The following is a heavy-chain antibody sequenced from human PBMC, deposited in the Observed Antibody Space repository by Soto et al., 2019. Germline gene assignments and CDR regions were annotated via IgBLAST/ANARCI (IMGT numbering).Heavy chain of an antibody. D-gene: IGHD6-6*01. V-gene: IGHV4-34*01. CDR2: INHSGST. Sequence: PSETLFLTCAFYGWSFSGYYWSWIRPPPGKGLEWIGEINHSGSTNYNPSLKSRVTISVDTSKNQFSLKLSSVTAADTAVYYCARGFVNESSSSASMDVWGKGTTVTVSS. CDR3: ARGFVNESSSSASMDV. J-gene: IGHJ6*03. CDR1: GWSFSGYY.